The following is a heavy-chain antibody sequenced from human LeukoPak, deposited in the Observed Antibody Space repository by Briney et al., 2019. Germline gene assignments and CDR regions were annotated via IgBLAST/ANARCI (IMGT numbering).Heavy chain of an antibody. CDR2: ISRSGSTK. Sequence: GGSLRLSCAASGFTFSDYNMRWIRQAPGKGLEWVSSISRSGSTKYYADSVKGRFTISRDNAKNSLYLQMNSLRAEDTAVYYCARGGYDSSGYYRDDAFDIWGQGTMVTVSS. D-gene: IGHD3-22*01. CDR1: GFTFSDYN. CDR3: ARGGYDSSGYYRDDAFDI. V-gene: IGHV3-11*04. J-gene: IGHJ3*02.